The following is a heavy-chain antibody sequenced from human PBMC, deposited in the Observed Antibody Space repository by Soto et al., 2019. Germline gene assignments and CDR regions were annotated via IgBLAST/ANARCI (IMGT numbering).Heavy chain of an antibody. J-gene: IGHJ4*02. Sequence: GGSLRLSCAVAGFTISSYAMSWVRQAPGKGLEWVSAISGSGGSTYYADSVKGRFTISRDNSKNTLYLQMNSLRAEDTAVYYCAKHRTSPASTAYFDYWGQGALVTVSS. CDR3: AKHRTSPASTAYFDY. D-gene: IGHD2-21*02. CDR1: GFTISSYA. V-gene: IGHV3-23*01. CDR2: ISGSGGST.